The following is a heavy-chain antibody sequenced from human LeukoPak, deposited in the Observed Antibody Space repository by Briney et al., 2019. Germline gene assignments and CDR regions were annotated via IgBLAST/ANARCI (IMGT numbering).Heavy chain of an antibody. D-gene: IGHD2-2*01. CDR3: ARQYQLLQSSYYFDY. Sequence: GESLKISCKGSGYSFTSYWIGWVRQMPGKGLEWMGIIYPGDSDTRYSPSFQGQVTISADKSISTAYLQRSSLKASDTAMYYCARQYQLLQSSYYFDYWGQGTLVTVSS. CDR1: GYSFTSYW. V-gene: IGHV5-51*01. J-gene: IGHJ4*02. CDR2: IYPGDSDT.